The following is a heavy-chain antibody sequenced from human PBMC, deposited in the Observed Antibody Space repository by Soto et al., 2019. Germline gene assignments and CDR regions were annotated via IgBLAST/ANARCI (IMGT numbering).Heavy chain of an antibody. Sequence: PGGSLRLSCAGSGFTFSGYWMSWVRQAPGKGLEWVANINQDGSGKYYMDSVKGRFTISRDNTKNSLYLQMNSLGDDDTAVYYCARDGYHYVMDLWGQGT. J-gene: IGHJ6*02. CDR2: INQDGSGK. V-gene: IGHV3-7*04. CDR3: ARDGYHYVMDL. CDR1: GFTFSGYW.